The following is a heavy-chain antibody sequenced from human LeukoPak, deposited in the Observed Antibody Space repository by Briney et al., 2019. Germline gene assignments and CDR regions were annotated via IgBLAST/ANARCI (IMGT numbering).Heavy chain of an antibody. J-gene: IGHJ4*02. Sequence: GGSLGLSCAASGFTFSSYAMSWVRQAPGKGLEWVSAISDSGSSTYYADSVKGRFTISRDNSKNTLYLQMNSLRAEDTAVYYCAKWISSSWYHHFDYWGQGTLVTVPS. CDR1: GFTFSSYA. V-gene: IGHV3-23*01. CDR3: AKWISSSWYHHFDY. D-gene: IGHD6-13*01. CDR2: ISDSGSST.